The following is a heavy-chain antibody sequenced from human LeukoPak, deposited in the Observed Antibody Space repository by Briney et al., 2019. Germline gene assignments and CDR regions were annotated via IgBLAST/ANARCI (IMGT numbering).Heavy chain of an antibody. V-gene: IGHV3-66*01. J-gene: IGHJ4*02. CDR1: GFTVTSSY. CDR2: IYSGGTT. D-gene: IGHD6-6*01. CDR3: ARGPYSSSYYFDY. Sequence: GGSLRVSCAASGFTVTSSYMSWVRQAPGKGLEWVSVIYSGGTTHYADSVKGRFTISRDNSNNNLFLQMTSLRVEDTAVYYCARGPYSSSYYFDYWGQGTLVTVSS.